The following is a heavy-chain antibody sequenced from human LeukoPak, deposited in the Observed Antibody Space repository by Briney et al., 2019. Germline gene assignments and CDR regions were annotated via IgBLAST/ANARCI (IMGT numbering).Heavy chain of an antibody. CDR2: IIPLFGTA. D-gene: IGHD3-3*01. Sequence: SVKVSCKASGGTFSSYPISWVRQAPGQGLEWMGGIIPLFGTANYAQKFQGRVTITTDESTSTAYMALSSLRSEDTAVYYCARVVSPNYDFWSGYFDYWGQGTLVTVSS. CDR3: ARVVSPNYDFWSGYFDY. J-gene: IGHJ4*02. CDR1: GGTFSSYP. V-gene: IGHV1-69*05.